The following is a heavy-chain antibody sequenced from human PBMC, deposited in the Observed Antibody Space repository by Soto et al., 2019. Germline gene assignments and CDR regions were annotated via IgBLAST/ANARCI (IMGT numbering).Heavy chain of an antibody. CDR3: VRHGRGSRSYFDY. J-gene: IGHJ4*02. Sequence: SETLSLTCTVSGGSVSSSSYYWGWIRQPPGKGLEWIGNIYSGGNTYYNPSLKSRVTVSVDTSNSQFSLKMTSVTAADTAVYYCVRHGRGSRSYFDYWGQGTLVTVSS. CDR1: GGSVSSSSYY. V-gene: IGHV4-39*01. CDR2: IYSGGNT. D-gene: IGHD3-16*01.